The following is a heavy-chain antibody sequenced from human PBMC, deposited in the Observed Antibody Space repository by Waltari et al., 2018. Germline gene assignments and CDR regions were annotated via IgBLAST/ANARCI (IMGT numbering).Heavy chain of an antibody. D-gene: IGHD4-17*01. CDR1: GYSFTSYW. J-gene: IGHJ5*02. CDR3: ARHMTSDHDYLNWFDP. V-gene: IGHV5-51*01. Sequence: EVQLVQSGAEVKKPGESLKISCKGSGYSFTSYWIGWVRQMPGKGLEWMGIIYPGDSYTRYSPSFQGQVTISADKSISTAYLQWSSLKASDTAMYYCARHMTSDHDYLNWFDPWGQGTLVTVSS. CDR2: IYPGDSYT.